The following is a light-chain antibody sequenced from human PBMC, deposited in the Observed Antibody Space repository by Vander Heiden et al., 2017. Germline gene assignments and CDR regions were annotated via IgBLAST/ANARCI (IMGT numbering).Light chain of an antibody. V-gene: IGKV2-28*01. CDR3: KPALQTPPPT. CDR1: QSLLHSNGYNY. J-gene: IGKJ1*01. CDR2: LAS. Sequence: DIVMTQSALSLSVSAGERASISCRSSQSLLHSNGYNYLDWYLQKPGPSPQLLIYLASHRASGVPDRFSGSGSGTNFTLMINRVEAEDVGVYSCKPALQTPPPTFGQGTKVEI.